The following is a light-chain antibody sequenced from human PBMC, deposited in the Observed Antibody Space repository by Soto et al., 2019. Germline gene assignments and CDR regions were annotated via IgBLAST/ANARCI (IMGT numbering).Light chain of an antibody. J-gene: IGLJ1*01. CDR3: SSYRSSSTYV. CDR2: EVT. CDR1: SSDVGSYNY. Sequence: QSALTQPASVSGSPGQSITISCTGTSSDVGSYNYVSWHQQHPGQAPKLMIYEVTHRASGIPDRFSASKSGNTASLTISGLQAGDEADYYCSSYRSSSTYVFGTGTKLTVL. V-gene: IGLV2-14*01.